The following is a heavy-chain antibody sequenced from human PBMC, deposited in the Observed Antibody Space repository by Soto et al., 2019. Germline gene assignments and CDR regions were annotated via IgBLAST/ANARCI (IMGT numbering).Heavy chain of an antibody. Sequence: GGSLRLSCAASEFSFSSYAMHWIRQAPGKGLEWVAVISFDGNIIHYADSVKGRFIISRDNSKNTLYLQMHSLSGEDTAVYYCARTFDTITYYFDYWGQGALVTVSS. D-gene: IGHD3-9*01. CDR2: ISFDGNII. CDR1: EFSFSSYA. V-gene: IGHV3-30-3*01. J-gene: IGHJ4*02. CDR3: ARTFDTITYYFDY.